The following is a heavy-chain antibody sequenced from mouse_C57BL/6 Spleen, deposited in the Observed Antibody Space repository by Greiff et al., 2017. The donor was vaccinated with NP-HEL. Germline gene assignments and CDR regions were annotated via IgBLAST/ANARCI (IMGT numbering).Heavy chain of an antibody. CDR1: GYTFTSYW. V-gene: IGHV1-74*01. D-gene: IGHD2-12*01. Sequence: QVQLQQPGAELVKPGASVKVSCKASGYTFTSYWMHWVKQSPGQGLEWIGRIHPSDSDTNYNQKFKGKAKLTVDKSTSTAYMQLSSLTSEDAAVYYCAIRDLYTHYYDYWGQGTTLTVSS. CDR3: AIRDLYTHYYDY. CDR2: IHPSDSDT. J-gene: IGHJ2*01.